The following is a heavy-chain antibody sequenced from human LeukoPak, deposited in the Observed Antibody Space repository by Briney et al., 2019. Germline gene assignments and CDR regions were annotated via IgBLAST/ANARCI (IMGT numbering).Heavy chain of an antibody. CDR3: ARGGDSSGSIRSAFGI. D-gene: IGHD3-22*01. J-gene: IGHJ3*02. CDR2: ISSSGIT. V-gene: IGHV3-53*01. Sequence: QPGGSLRLSCAASEFTVSSNYMSWVRQAPGKGLEWVSVISSSGITYSADSVKGRFTISRDNSKNMVCLQMNSLRAEDTAVYYCARGGDSSGSIRSAFGIWGQGTMVTVSS. CDR1: EFTVSSNY.